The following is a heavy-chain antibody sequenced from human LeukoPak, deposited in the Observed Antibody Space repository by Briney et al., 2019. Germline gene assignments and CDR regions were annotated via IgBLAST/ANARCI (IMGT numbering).Heavy chain of an antibody. J-gene: IGHJ3*01. Sequence: WGSLRLSCAGSGFTFSNYAMIWVRQAPGKGLEWVSVISGNGDTTYYADSVKGRFTISRDNSKNTLYLQMNSLRAEDTAIYSCAKDYRGSGYFFDVWGQGTMVAVSS. D-gene: IGHD3-3*01. CDR3: AKDYRGSGYFFDV. V-gene: IGHV3-23*01. CDR1: GFTFSNYA. CDR2: ISGNGDTT.